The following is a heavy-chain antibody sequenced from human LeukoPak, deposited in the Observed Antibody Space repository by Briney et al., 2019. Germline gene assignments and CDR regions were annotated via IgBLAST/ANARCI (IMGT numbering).Heavy chain of an antibody. D-gene: IGHD3-10*01. Sequence: SETLSLTCTVSGGSISSYYWSWLRQPPGKGLEWIGSIYYSGSTYYNPSLKSRVTISVDTSKNQFSLKLSSVTAADTAVYYCARENRAYYYGSGPKIDYWGQGTLVTVSS. CDR2: IYYSGST. CDR3: ARENRAYYYGSGPKIDY. J-gene: IGHJ4*02. V-gene: IGHV4-39*07. CDR1: GGSISSYY.